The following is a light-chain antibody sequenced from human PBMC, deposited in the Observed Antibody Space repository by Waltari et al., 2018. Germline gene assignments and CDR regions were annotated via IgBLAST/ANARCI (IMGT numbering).Light chain of an antibody. V-gene: IGLV2-14*03. CDR3: SSYRGSDNSVV. J-gene: IGLJ2*01. CDR2: DVS. Sequence: QSALTQPASVSGSPGQSITISCTGTSSDVGGYNYVSWYQQHPGKAPKLMIYDVSMRLSGFFYRFSGSKSGNTASLTISGLQAEDEADYYCSSYRGSDNSVVFGGGTKLTVL. CDR1: SSDVGGYNY.